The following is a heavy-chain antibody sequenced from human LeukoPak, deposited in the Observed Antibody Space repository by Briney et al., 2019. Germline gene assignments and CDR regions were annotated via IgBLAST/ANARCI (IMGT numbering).Heavy chain of an antibody. D-gene: IGHD6-13*01. V-gene: IGHV3-7*03. Sequence: GGSLRLSCAASGFPFNAYWMTWVRQAPGKGLEWVANIRQDGDTKYYVDSVKGRFAISRDNAMNSLYLQMNSLRAEDTAIYCCARSLPYGTTWYGRSDFWGQGTLVTVSS. CDR1: GFPFNAYW. J-gene: IGHJ4*02. CDR3: ARSLPYGTTWYGRSDF. CDR2: IRQDGDTK.